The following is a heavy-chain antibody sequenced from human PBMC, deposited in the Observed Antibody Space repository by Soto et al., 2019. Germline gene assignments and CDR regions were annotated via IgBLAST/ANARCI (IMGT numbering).Heavy chain of an antibody. J-gene: IGHJ4*02. D-gene: IGHD3-22*01. CDR3: ATGTQGSKYESCGFDY. V-gene: IGHV3-30-3*01. CDR1: GFTFSRYT. CDR2: ISYNGGSD. Sequence: QVQLVESGGGVVQPGRSLRLSCAASGFTFSRYTMHWVRQAPGKGLESVALISYNGGSDYYADSVKGRFTISRDNFKNTLYVQMNSLKAEGTAVYYCATGTQGSKYESCGFDYWGQGTLVTVSS.